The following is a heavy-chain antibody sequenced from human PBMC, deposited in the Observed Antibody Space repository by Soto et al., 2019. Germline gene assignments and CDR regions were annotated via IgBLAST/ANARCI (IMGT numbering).Heavy chain of an antibody. Sequence: QITLKESGPTLVKPTQTLTLTCTFSGFSLSTSGVGVGWIRQPPGKALEWLALIYWDDDNRYSPSLKSRLTITPDTSKNRGALTMTTMDPVDTATYFCARLNWQSGWYFALWGRGTLVTVSS. CDR2: IYWDDDN. CDR3: ARLNWQSGWYFAL. D-gene: IGHD1-1*01. CDR1: GFSLSTSGVG. J-gene: IGHJ2*01. V-gene: IGHV2-5*02.